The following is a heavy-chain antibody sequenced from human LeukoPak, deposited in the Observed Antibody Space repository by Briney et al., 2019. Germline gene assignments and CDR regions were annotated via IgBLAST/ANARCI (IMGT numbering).Heavy chain of an antibody. CDR2: ICYGGRT. CDR3: ARSGLHSFY. V-gene: IGHV4-59*01. D-gene: IGHD5-24*01. J-gene: IGHJ4*02. Sequence: SETLSLTCTVSGGSFSNYCWNWIRQPPGKGLEWIGYICYGGRTKYSPSLKSRVTISMASSKNQFSLRLNSLTAADTAVYYCARSGLHSFYWGQGTLVTVSS. CDR1: GGSFSNYC.